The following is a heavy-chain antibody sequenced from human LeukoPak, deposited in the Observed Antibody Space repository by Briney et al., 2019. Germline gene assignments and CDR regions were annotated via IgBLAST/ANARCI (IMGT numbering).Heavy chain of an antibody. V-gene: IGHV1-8*01. D-gene: IGHD6-13*01. CDR2: MNPNSGNT. Sequence: ASVKVSCKASGYTFTSYDINWVRQATGQGLEWMGWMNPNSGNTGYAQKLQGRVTMTSDTSTSTAYMELRSLRSDDTAVYYCARDRSSSSWYEYYYYYYGMDVWGQGTTVTVSS. J-gene: IGHJ6*02. CDR1: GYTFTSYD. CDR3: ARDRSSSSWYEYYYYYYGMDV.